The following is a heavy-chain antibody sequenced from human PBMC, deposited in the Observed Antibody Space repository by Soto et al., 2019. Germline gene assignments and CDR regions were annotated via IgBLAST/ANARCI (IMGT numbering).Heavy chain of an antibody. CDR2: IIPLFGTA. CDR3: ARDYGHDCSGGNCYFYF. Sequence: QVQLVQSGAEVKKPGSSVKVSCKASGGTFSRYGINWVRQAPGHGLEWMGGIIPLFGTANYAQKFQGRVTITADESTSTAHRELKSLRSEDTAVYYCARDYGHDCSGGNCYFYFWGQGTLVTDSS. D-gene: IGHD2-15*01. J-gene: IGHJ4*02. CDR1: GGTFSRYG. V-gene: IGHV1-69*01.